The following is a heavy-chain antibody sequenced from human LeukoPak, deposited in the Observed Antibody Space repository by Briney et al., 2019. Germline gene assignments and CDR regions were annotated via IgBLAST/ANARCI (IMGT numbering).Heavy chain of an antibody. J-gene: IGHJ4*02. CDR3: ARVSVCPRCHFDY. D-gene: IGHD5/OR15-5a*01. CDR2: ISSDGGTT. CDR1: GFTFSSYA. Sequence: GGSLRLSCAASGFTFSSYAMHWVRQAPGKGLEYVSAISSDGGTTYYADSVKGRFTISRDNAKNTLYLQMSSLRAGDTAGYYWARVSVCPRCHFDYWGEGSLVTVSS. V-gene: IGHV3-64*04.